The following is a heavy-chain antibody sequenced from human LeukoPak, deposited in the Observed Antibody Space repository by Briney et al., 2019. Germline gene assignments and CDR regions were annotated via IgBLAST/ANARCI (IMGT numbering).Heavy chain of an antibody. J-gene: IGHJ4*02. D-gene: IGHD2-2*01. Sequence: ASVTVSCKASGYILTCYLLHWMRQAPGQGLEWMGRINPNSGGTNYAQKFQGVVTLTRDASISTAYMELSSLRSDDTAVYYCARGRGSEVVCYVDYGSEATLVTVSS. CDR3: ARGRGSEVVCYVDY. V-gene: IGHV1-2*02. CDR2: INPNSGGT. CDR1: GYILTCYL.